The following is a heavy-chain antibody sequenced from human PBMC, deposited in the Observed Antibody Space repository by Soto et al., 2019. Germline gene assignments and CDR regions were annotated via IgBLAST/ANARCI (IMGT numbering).Heavy chain of an antibody. Sequence: SETLSLTCTVSGGSISGYYWSWIRQPPGEGLEWIGYIYYSGSTNYNPSLKSRVTISLDTSKNQFSLKLNSVTAADTAVYYCARAHPYSSSWYLWFDYWGQGTQVTVS. J-gene: IGHJ4*02. CDR1: GGSISGYY. V-gene: IGHV4-59*01. D-gene: IGHD6-13*01. CDR2: IYYSGST. CDR3: ARAHPYSSSWYLWFDY.